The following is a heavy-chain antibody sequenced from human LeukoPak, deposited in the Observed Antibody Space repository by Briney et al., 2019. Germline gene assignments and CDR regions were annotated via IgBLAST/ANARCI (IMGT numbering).Heavy chain of an antibody. CDR1: GYTFTSYY. Sequence: ASVKVSCKASGYTFTSYYMRWVRQAPGQGLEWMGIINPSGGSTSYAQKFQGRVTMTRDTSTSTAYMELSSLRSEDTAVYYCARDPGPCGGDCYSSGYGMDVWGQGTTVTVSS. D-gene: IGHD2-21*02. CDR2: INPSGGST. J-gene: IGHJ6*02. CDR3: ARDPGPCGGDCYSSGYGMDV. V-gene: IGHV1-46*01.